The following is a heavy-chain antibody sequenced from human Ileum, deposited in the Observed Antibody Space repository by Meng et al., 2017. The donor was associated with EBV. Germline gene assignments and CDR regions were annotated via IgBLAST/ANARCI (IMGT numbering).Heavy chain of an antibody. V-gene: IGHV3-23*01. D-gene: IGHD2-21*01. J-gene: IGHJ4*02. CDR1: GFSFSSYV. Sequence: EVQLLESXGGLVQPGESLRLSCAASGFSFSSYVMYWVRQAPGKGLEWVSAISGSGHSTYADSVKGRFTISRDNSKDTLYLQMNSLRAEDTAVYHCAKQLGENLGFDDWGQGTLGTVSS. CDR2: ISGSGHST. CDR3: AKQLGENLGFDD.